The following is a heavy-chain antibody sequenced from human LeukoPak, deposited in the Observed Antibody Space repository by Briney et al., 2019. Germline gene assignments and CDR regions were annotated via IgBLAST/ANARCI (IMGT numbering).Heavy chain of an antibody. CDR3: ARAGILTGYYIEWFDP. Sequence: ASVKVSCKASGYTFTSYGISWVRQAPGQGLEWMGIINPSGGSTSYAQKFQGRVTMTRDTSTSTVYMELSSLRSEDTAVYYCARAGILTGYYIEWFDPWGQGTLVTVSS. CDR2: INPSGGST. J-gene: IGHJ5*02. D-gene: IGHD3-9*01. CDR1: GYTFTSYG. V-gene: IGHV1-46*01.